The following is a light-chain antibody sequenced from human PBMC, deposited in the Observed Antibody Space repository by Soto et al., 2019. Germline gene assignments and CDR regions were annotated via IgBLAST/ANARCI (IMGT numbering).Light chain of an antibody. J-gene: IGKJ5*01. Sequence: DIQMTQSPSALSASVGDRVTITCQASQDISNYLSWYQQKPGKAPNLLIYDSSNLKAGIPSRFSGSGSGTDFIVIISSLQPEDIAAYYCQQYGSLPITFGQGTRLEIK. CDR1: QDISNY. V-gene: IGKV1-33*01. CDR3: QQYGSLPIT. CDR2: DSS.